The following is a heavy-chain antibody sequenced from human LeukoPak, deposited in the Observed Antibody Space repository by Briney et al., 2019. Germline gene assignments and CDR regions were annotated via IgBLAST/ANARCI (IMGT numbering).Heavy chain of an antibody. CDR1: GFTFSSYG. CDR3: ATRYGALNY. J-gene: IGHJ4*02. D-gene: IGHD4-17*01. V-gene: IGHV3-33*01. Sequence: GGSLRLSCAASGFTFSSYGMHWVRQAPGKGLEWVAVIWYDGSNKYYADSVKGRFTISRDNSKNTLYLQMNSLRAEGTAVYYCATRYGALNYWGQGTLVTVSS. CDR2: IWYDGSNK.